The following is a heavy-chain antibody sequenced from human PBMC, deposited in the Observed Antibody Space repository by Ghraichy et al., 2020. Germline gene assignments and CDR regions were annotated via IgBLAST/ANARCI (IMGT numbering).Heavy chain of an antibody. D-gene: IGHD3-22*01. CDR1: GGSISSYY. J-gene: IGHJ1*01. Sequence: ESLNISCTVSGGSISSYYWNWIRQPPGKGLEWIGYIYYSGSTNYNPSLKSRVTMSVDTSKNQFSLKLSSVTAADTAVYYCARHPITRTHYYDSSGYPQYFQHWGQGTLVTVSS. CDR3: ARHPITRTHYYDSSGYPQYFQH. V-gene: IGHV4-59*08. CDR2: IYYSGST.